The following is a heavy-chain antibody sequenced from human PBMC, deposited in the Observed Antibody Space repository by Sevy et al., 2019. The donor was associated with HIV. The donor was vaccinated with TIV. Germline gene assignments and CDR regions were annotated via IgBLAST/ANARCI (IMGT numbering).Heavy chain of an antibody. CDR2: IKSKIDGETT. CDR3: ATAPGYYDSAPFEY. V-gene: IGHV3-15*01. Sequence: GGSLRLSCAVSGFTFNNAWMNWVRQAPGTGLQWVGLIKSKIDGETTDYAAPVKGRFTNSRDDSKNTLYLQMNSQKIEDTAVYYCATAPGYYDSAPFEYWGPGTLVTVPS. D-gene: IGHD3-22*01. J-gene: IGHJ4*02. CDR1: GFTFNNAW.